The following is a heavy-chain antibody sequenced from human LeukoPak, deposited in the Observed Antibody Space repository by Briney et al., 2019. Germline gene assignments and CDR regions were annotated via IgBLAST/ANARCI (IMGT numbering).Heavy chain of an antibody. V-gene: IGHV4-59*12. CDR3: ARLLPLQGEDV. CDR2: IYYSGST. Sequence: PSVTLSLTCTVSGGSISSYYWSWIRQPPGKGLEWIGYIYYSGSTNYNPSLKSRVTISLDTSNNQFSLKLSSVTAADTAVYYCARLLPLQGEDVWGQGTTVTVSS. D-gene: IGHD3-16*01. J-gene: IGHJ6*02. CDR1: GGSISSYY.